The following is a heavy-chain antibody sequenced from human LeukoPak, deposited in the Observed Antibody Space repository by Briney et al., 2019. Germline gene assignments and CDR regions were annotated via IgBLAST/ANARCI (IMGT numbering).Heavy chain of an antibody. Sequence: SVKVSCKASGYTFTSYYMHWVRQAPGQGLEWMGGIIPIFGTANYAQKFQGRVTITADESTSTAYMELSSLRSEDTAVYYCARAGSYSSSYYYYGMDVWGQGTTVTVSS. CDR2: IIPIFGTA. V-gene: IGHV1-69*13. J-gene: IGHJ6*02. CDR3: ARAGSYSSSYYYYGMDV. CDR1: GYTFTSYY. D-gene: IGHD6-13*01.